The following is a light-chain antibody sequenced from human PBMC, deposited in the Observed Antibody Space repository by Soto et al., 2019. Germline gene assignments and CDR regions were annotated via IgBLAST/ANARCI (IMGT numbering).Light chain of an antibody. J-gene: IGKJ1*01. V-gene: IGKV3-20*01. CDR1: QSVSNNY. CDR2: GAS. Sequence: ETVLTQSPGTLSLSPGERATLSCRASQSVSNNYLAWYHQKPGRAPRLVLSGASTRATGIPDRFIGSGSGHDFTLTISRLEPEDFVVYYCQRNGTTPWMFGQRTNVEFK. CDR3: QRNGTTPWM.